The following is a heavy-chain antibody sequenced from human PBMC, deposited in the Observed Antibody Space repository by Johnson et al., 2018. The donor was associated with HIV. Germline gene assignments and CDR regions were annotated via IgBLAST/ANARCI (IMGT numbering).Heavy chain of an antibody. D-gene: IGHD6-6*01. CDR3: ARDQGQLVPWDAFDI. CDR2: IQYDESNK. V-gene: IGHV3-30*02. CDR1: GFTFSDYY. J-gene: IGHJ3*02. Sequence: QVQLVESGGGVVPPGGSLRLSCAASGFTFSDYYMSWIRQAPGKGLEWVSFIQYDESNKYYADYVKGRLTMSRDTPKNTLYLQMNSLRAEDTAVYDCARDQGQLVPWDAFDIWGQGTMVTVSS.